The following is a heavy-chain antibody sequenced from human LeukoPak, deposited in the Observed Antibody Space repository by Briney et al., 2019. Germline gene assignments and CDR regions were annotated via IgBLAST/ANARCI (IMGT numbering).Heavy chain of an antibody. CDR2: IYCSGST. V-gene: IGHV4-39*07. J-gene: IGHJ4*02. Sequence: SETLSLTCTVSGGSISSSSYYWGWIRQPPGKGLEWIGSIYCSGSTYYNPSLKSRVTISVDTSKNQFSLKLSSVTAADTAVYYCARGSSWYQTNFDYWGQGTLVTVSS. CDR3: ARGSSWYQTNFDY. CDR1: GGSISSSSYY. D-gene: IGHD6-13*01.